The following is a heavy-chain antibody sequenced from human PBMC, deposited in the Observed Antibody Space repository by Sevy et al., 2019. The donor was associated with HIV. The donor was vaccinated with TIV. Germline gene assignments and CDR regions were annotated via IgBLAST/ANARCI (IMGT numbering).Heavy chain of an antibody. J-gene: IGHJ4*02. D-gene: IGHD5-18*01. Sequence: GGSLRLSCAASTFTFSDYYMTWIRQAPGKGLEWVSHISSGGSNKYYADSVKGRFTISRDNAKNSLYLQMNSLRVEDTALYYCARVRYNYGSYYFDYWGQGTLVTVPS. V-gene: IGHV3-11*01. CDR2: ISSGGSNK. CDR1: TFTFSDYY. CDR3: ARVRYNYGSYYFDY.